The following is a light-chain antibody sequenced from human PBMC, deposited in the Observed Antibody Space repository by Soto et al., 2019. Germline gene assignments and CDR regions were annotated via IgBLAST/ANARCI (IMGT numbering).Light chain of an antibody. CDR1: QSVNNY. CDR3: QHRRISPAS. V-gene: IGKV3-11*01. J-gene: IGKJ5*01. Sequence: VLLTQSPGTVALDRGEISTVAVRASQSVNNYLHWYQQRPGQAPRLLIFDASNRATGIPPRFSGSGSATDFTLTIISFEPEDFAVYSCQHRRISPASCGPGTRLEIK. CDR2: DAS.